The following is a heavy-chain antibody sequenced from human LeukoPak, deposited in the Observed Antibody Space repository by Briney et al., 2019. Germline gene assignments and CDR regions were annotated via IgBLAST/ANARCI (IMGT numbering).Heavy chain of an antibody. V-gene: IGHV3-9*01. CDR3: AKDARENKYCSGGCCYPNWFDP. CDR1: GFTFDEYV. CDR2: ISWNSGSI. D-gene: IGHD2-15*01. J-gene: IGHJ5*02. Sequence: GGSLRLSRAASGFTFDEYVIHWVRQAPGKGLEGVSGISWNSGSIAYADSVKGRFTISRDNANTSLYLQMNSLRPEDTALYSCAKDARENKYCSGGCCYPNWFDPWGQGTLVTVSS.